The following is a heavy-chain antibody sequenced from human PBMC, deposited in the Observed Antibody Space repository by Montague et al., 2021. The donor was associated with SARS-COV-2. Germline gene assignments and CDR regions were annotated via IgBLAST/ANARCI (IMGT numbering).Heavy chain of an antibody. J-gene: IGHJ5*02. CDR2: IYDSGST. CDR1: GDSVISDKYY. Sequence: SETLSLTCTVTGDSVISDKYYWSWNRQPPGKGLKWNGFIYDSGSTSYNPSLHSRVTITIDTSKNPLSLNLMSVTPADTAVYYCVKGSGYPWGQGTLVTVSS. CDR3: VKGSGYP. D-gene: IGHD3-22*01. V-gene: IGHV4-61*01.